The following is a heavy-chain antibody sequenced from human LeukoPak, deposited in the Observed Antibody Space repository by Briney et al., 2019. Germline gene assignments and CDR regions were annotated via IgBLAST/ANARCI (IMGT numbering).Heavy chain of an antibody. CDR1: GGSISSSSYY. CDR2: IYYSGST. V-gene: IGHV4-39*07. CDR3: ATQRATIIDY. J-gene: IGHJ4*02. Sequence: SETLSLTCTVSGGSISSSSYYWGWIRQPPGKGLEWIGSIYYSGSTYYNPSLKSRVTISVDTSKNQFSLKLSSVTAADTAVYYCATQRATIIDYWGQGTLATVSS. D-gene: IGHD5-24*01.